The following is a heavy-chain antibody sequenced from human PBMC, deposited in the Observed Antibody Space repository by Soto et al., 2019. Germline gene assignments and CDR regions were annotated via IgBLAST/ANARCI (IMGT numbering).Heavy chain of an antibody. Sequence: QVQLVESGGGVVQPGRSLRLSCAASGFTFSSYGMHWVRQAPGKGLEWVAVISYDGSNKYYADSVKGRFTISRDNSKNTLYLQMNSLRAEDTAVYYCAKNYYDSSGYWYYFDYWGQGTLVTVSS. D-gene: IGHD3-22*01. J-gene: IGHJ4*02. CDR3: AKNYYDSSGYWYYFDY. CDR2: ISYDGSNK. V-gene: IGHV3-30*18. CDR1: GFTFSSYG.